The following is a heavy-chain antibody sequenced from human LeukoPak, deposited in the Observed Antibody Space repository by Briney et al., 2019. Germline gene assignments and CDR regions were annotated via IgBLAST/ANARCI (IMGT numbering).Heavy chain of an antibody. CDR1: GFSVSSHY. CDR3: ARDPLFSSSSGSYPHDAFDI. D-gene: IGHD3-10*01. CDR2: IYSGGST. V-gene: IGHV3-53*01. Sequence: GGFLRLSCAASGFSVSSHYMNWVRQAPGKGLEWASVIYSGGSTYYADSVKGRFTISRDDSKNTLYLQMNSLRADDTAVYYCARDPLFSSSSGSYPHDAFDIWGQGRRVTVSS. J-gene: IGHJ3*02.